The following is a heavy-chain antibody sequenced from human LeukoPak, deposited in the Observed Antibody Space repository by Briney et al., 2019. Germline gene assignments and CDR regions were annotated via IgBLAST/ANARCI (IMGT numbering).Heavy chain of an antibody. J-gene: IGHJ6*02. V-gene: IGHV3-43*01. Sequence: GGSLRLSCAASGFTFSTYTMYWVRHPPGKRLEWVSIIGSSGGGIHYADSVKGRFTISRDNSKNFVYLQMHSLRTEDTALYYCTKDMEWGMDVWGQGTTVIVSS. D-gene: IGHD3-3*01. CDR1: GFTFSTYT. CDR3: TKDMEWGMDV. CDR2: IGSSGGGI.